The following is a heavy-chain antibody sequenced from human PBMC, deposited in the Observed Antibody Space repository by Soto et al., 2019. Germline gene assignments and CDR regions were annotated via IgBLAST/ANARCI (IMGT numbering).Heavy chain of an antibody. J-gene: IGHJ5*02. CDR1: GYSFTSYW. Sequence: CKGSGYSFTSYWIGWVRQMPGKGLEWMGIIYPGDSDTRYSPSFQGQVTISADKSISTAYLQWSSLKASDTAMYYCARRPDYERPVFDPWGQGTLVTVSS. D-gene: IGHD4-17*01. CDR2: IYPGDSDT. CDR3: ARRPDYERPVFDP. V-gene: IGHV5-51*01.